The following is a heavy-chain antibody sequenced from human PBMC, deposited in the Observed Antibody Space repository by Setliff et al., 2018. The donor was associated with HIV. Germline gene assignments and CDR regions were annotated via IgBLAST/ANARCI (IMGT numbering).Heavy chain of an antibody. CDR3: VRGVQSPPHYSYYYLDV. Sequence: ASVKVSCKASGYTFTDYYIHWVRQAPGQGLEWMGCINPNSDGTNYAQKFQGWITMTRDTSISTAYMELRRLRSDDTAMYYCVRGVQSPPHYSYYYLDVWGQGTMVNVSS. CDR2: INPNSDGT. CDR1: GYTFTDYY. D-gene: IGHD3-3*01. V-gene: IGHV1-2*04. J-gene: IGHJ6*03.